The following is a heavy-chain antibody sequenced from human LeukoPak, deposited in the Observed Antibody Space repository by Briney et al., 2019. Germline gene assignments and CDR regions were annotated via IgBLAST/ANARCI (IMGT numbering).Heavy chain of an antibody. CDR1: GYTFTSYY. J-gene: IGHJ4*02. V-gene: IGHV1-46*01. Sequence: ASVKVSCKASGYTFTSYYMHWVRQAPGQGLEWMGIINPSGGSTSYAQKFQGRVTMTRDMSTSTVYMELSSLRSEDTAVYYCARDLKGATPDYWGQGTLVTVSS. CDR2: INPSGGST. CDR3: ARDLKGATPDY. D-gene: IGHD1-26*01.